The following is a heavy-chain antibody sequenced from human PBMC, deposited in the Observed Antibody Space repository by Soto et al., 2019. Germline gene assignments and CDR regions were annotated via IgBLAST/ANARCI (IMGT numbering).Heavy chain of an antibody. CDR2: IYPGDSDT. CDR3: ARRRLPNMIASGWFDP. V-gene: IGHV5-51*01. Sequence: KLAWKASGYAITSYGISWVRQMHEKGLEWMGIIYPGDSDTRYSPSFQGQVTISADKSISTAYLQWSSLKASDTAMYYCARRRLPNMIASGWFDPWGQATLVTVSS. J-gene: IGHJ5*02. CDR1: GYAITSYG. D-gene: IGHD3-22*01.